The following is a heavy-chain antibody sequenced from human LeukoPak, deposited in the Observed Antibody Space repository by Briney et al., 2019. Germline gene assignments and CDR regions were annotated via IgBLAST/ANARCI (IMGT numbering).Heavy chain of an antibody. Sequence: SETLSLTCAVSGGSVSSGGYSWSWIRQPPGNGLEWIGYIYHSGRASYNPSLKSRVTISLDTSKNQFSLKLSSVTAADTAVYYCARYYYDSSGYYYYFDYWGQGTLVTVSS. J-gene: IGHJ4*02. D-gene: IGHD3-22*01. CDR3: ARYYYDSSGYYYYFDY. CDR2: IYHSGRA. V-gene: IGHV4-30-2*02. CDR1: GGSVSSGGYS.